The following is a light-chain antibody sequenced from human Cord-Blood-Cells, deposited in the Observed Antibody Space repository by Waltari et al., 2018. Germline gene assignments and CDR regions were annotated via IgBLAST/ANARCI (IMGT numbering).Light chain of an antibody. J-gene: IGKJ2*01. CDR1: QSVSSY. V-gene: IGKV3-11*01. CDR3: QQRSNWPPYT. CDR2: DAS. Sequence: EIVLTQSPATLSLSPGERPTLSCRASQSVSSYLAWYQQKPGQAPRLLIYDASNRATGIPARFSGGGSGTDFTLTISSLEPEDFAVYYCQQRSNWPPYTFGQGTKLEIK.